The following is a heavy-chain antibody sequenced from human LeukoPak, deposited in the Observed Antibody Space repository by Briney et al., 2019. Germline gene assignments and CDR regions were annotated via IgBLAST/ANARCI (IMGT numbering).Heavy chain of an antibody. J-gene: IGHJ5*02. V-gene: IGHV3-33*01. Sequence: GRSLRLSCAASGFTFSSYGMHWVRQAPGKGLEWVAVIWYDGSNKYYADSVKGRFTISRDNAKNSLYLQMNSLRAEDTAVYYCARGPAVVPAAHNWFDPWGQGTLVTVSS. CDR3: ARGPAVVPAAHNWFDP. D-gene: IGHD2-2*01. CDR1: GFTFSSYG. CDR2: IWYDGSNK.